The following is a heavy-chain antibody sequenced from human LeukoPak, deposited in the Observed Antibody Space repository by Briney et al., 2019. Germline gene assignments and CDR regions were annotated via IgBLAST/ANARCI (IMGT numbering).Heavy chain of an antibody. J-gene: IGHJ4*02. CDR1: GFTFSSYG. Sequence: GRSLRLSCAASGFTFSSYGMHWVRQAPGKGLEWVAVIWYDGSNKYYADSVKGRFTISRDNSKNTLYLQMNSLRAEDTAVYHCAREVGAFDYWGQGTLVTVSS. V-gene: IGHV3-33*01. D-gene: IGHD1-26*01. CDR2: IWYDGSNK. CDR3: AREVGAFDY.